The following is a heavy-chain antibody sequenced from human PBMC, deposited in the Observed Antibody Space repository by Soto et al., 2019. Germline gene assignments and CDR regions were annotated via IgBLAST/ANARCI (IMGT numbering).Heavy chain of an antibody. CDR2: INHSGST. D-gene: IGHD3-9*01. J-gene: IGHJ5*02. Sequence: SETLSLTCAVYGGSFSGYYWSWIRQPPGKGLEWIGEINHSGSTNYNPSLKSRVTISVDTSKNQFSLKLSSVTAADTAVYYCARALLRYRIDPWGQGTLVTVSS. V-gene: IGHV4-34*01. CDR1: GGSFSGYY. CDR3: ARALLRYRIDP.